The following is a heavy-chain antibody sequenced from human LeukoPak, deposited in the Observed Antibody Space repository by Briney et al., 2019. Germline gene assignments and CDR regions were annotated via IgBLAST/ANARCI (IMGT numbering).Heavy chain of an antibody. CDR1: GFTFSSYA. J-gene: IGHJ5*02. Sequence: GRSLRLSCAASGFTFSSYAMHWVRQAPGKGLEWVAVISYDGSNKYYADSVKGRFTISRDNSKNTLYLQMNSLRAEDTAVYYCARFVNWFDPWGQGTLVTVSS. CDR3: ARFVNWFDP. CDR2: ISYDGSNK. V-gene: IGHV3-30-3*01.